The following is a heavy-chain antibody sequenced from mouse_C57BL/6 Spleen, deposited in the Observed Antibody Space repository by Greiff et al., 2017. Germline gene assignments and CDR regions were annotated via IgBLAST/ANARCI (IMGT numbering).Heavy chain of an antibody. Sequence: EVKLMESGPGLVKPSQSLSLTCSVTGYSITSGYYWNWIRQFPGNKLEWMGYISYDGSNNYNPSLKNRISITRDTSKNQFFLKLNSVTTEDTATYYCERGGGDDLDYWGQGTTLTVSS. D-gene: IGHD2-13*01. V-gene: IGHV3-6*01. J-gene: IGHJ2*01. CDR3: ERGGGDDLDY. CDR2: ISYDGSN. CDR1: GYSITSGYY.